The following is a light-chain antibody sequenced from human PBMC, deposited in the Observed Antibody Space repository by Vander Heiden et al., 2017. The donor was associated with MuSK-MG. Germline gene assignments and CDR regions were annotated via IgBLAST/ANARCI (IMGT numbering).Light chain of an antibody. V-gene: IGKV1-39*01. Sequence: DIQMTQSPSSLSASVGDRVTITCRASQSISSYLNWYQQKPGKAPKLLIYAASSLQSGVPSRFSGSGYGTDFTLTISSRQPEDFAPYYCQQNDSNPRITFGQGTKLEIK. CDR3: QQNDSNPRIT. J-gene: IGKJ2*01. CDR1: QSISSY. CDR2: AAS.